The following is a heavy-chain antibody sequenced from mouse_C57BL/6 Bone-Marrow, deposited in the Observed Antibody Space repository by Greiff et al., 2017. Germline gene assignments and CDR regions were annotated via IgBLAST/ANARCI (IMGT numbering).Heavy chain of an antibody. Sequence: EVHLVESGGGLVQPGGSLSLSCAASGFTFTDYYMSWVRQPPGKALEWLGFIRNKANGYTTEYSASVKGRFTISRDNSQSILYLQMNALRAEDSATYDCARDYGSLVLFDYWGQGTTLTVSS. V-gene: IGHV7-3*01. CDR1: GFTFTDYY. D-gene: IGHD1-1*01. CDR2: IRNKANGYTT. CDR3: ARDYGSLVLFDY. J-gene: IGHJ2*01.